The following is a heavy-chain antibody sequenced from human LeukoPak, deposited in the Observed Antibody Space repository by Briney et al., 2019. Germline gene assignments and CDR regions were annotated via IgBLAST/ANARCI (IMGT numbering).Heavy chain of an antibody. J-gene: IGHJ4*02. CDR2: IKQDGSEK. Sequence: GGSLRLSCAASVFTFSSYWMTWVRQAPGKGLEWVANIKQDGSEKYYVDSVKGRFTISRDNAKNSLYLQMNRLRAEDTAVYYCARGHYYDSIRIDYWGQGTLVTVSS. D-gene: IGHD3-22*01. CDR1: VFTFSSYW. V-gene: IGHV3-7*04. CDR3: ARGHYYDSIRIDY.